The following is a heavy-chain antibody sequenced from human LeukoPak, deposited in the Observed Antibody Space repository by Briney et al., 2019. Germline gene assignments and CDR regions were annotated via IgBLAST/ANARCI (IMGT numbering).Heavy chain of an antibody. CDR2: INHSGST. CDR3: ARDRSLYCSSTSCYKNYFDY. J-gene: IGHJ4*02. V-gene: IGHV4-34*01. Sequence: SETLSLTCAVYGGSFSGYYWSWIRQPPGKGLEWIGEINHSGSTNYNPSLKSRVTISVDTSKNQFSLKLSSVTAADTAVYYCARDRSLYCSSTSCYKNYFDYWGQGTLVTVSA. CDR1: GGSFSGYY. D-gene: IGHD2-2*02.